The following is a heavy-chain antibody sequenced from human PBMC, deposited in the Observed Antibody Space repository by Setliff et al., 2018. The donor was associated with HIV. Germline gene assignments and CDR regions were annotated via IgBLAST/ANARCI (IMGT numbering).Heavy chain of an antibody. CDR1: GYRFTDYW. CDR2: IYPGDSDT. Sequence: GESLKISCRGSGYRFTDYWIGWVRQMPGKGLECMGIIYPGDSDTRYSPSFQGQVTISADKSISTAYLQWSSLKASDTAMFYCARPRRPYSGSYYDGFDIWGQGTMVTVSS. J-gene: IGHJ3*02. CDR3: ARPRRPYSGSYYDGFDI. D-gene: IGHD1-26*01. V-gene: IGHV5-51*01.